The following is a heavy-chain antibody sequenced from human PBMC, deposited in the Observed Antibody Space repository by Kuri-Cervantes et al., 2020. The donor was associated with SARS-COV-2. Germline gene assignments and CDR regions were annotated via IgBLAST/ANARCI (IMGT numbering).Heavy chain of an antibody. J-gene: IGHJ5*02. V-gene: IGHV3-30*02. CDR1: GFTFSSYG. CDR3: ARDSKWLFEGGRFDP. D-gene: IGHD3-22*01. Sequence: GGSLRLSCAASGFTFSSYGMHWVRQAPGKGLEWVAFIRYDGSNKYYADSVKGRFTISRDNSKNTLYLQMNSLRAEDTAVYYCARDSKWLFEGGRFDPWGQGTLVTVSS. CDR2: IRYDGSNK.